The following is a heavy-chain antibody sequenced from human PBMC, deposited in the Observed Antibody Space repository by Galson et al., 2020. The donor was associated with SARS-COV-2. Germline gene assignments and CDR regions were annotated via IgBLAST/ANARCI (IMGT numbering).Heavy chain of an antibody. J-gene: IGHJ3*02. CDR3: ARAGVYYYDSSGYYNDAFDI. CDR2: IKQDGSEK. Sequence: PGGSLRLSCAASGFTFSSYWMSWVRQAPGKGLEWVANIKQDGSEKYYVDSVKGQFTISRDNAKNSLYLQMNSLRAEDTAVYYCARAGVYYYDSSGYYNDAFDIWGQGTMVTVSS. D-gene: IGHD3-22*01. CDR1: GFTFSSYW. V-gene: IGHV3-7*01.